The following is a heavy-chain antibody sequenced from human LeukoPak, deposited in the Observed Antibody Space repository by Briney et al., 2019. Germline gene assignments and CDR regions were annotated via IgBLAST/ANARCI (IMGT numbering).Heavy chain of an antibody. V-gene: IGHV3-30*02. J-gene: IGHJ4*02. D-gene: IGHD1-26*01. CDR3: IPHGGVGATTIPYYFDY. Sequence: GGSLRLSCAASEFTFRSYGMHWVRQAPGKGLEWVAFIRYDGSNKYYADSVKGRFTISRDNSKNTLYLQMNSLRAGDTAVYYCIPHGGVGATTIPYYFDYWGQGTLVTVSS. CDR1: EFTFRSYG. CDR2: IRYDGSNK.